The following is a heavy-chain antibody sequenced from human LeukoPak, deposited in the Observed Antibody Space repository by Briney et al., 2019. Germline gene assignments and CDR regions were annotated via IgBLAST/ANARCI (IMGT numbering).Heavy chain of an antibody. J-gene: IGHJ5*02. Sequence: SQTLSLTCTVSGASIGSGGYFWSWIRQPAGKGVEWIGRIETSGSTNYNPSLKSRVTISVDTSKNQFSLKLRSVTAADTAVYYCARALCINGICEWFDPWGQGTLVTVSS. CDR1: GASIGSGGYF. CDR2: IETSGST. V-gene: IGHV4-61*02. D-gene: IGHD2-8*01. CDR3: ARALCINGICEWFDP.